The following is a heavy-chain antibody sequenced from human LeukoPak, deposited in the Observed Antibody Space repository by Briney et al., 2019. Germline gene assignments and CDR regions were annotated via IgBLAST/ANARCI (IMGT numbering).Heavy chain of an antibody. CDR2: ISAYNGNT. V-gene: IGHV1-18*01. D-gene: IGHD2-2*01. CDR3: ARDRYCSSTSCPRYAFDI. Sequence: GASVTVSCKASGYTFTSYGISWVRQAPGQGLERMGWISAYNGNTNYAQKLQGRVTMTTDTSTSTAYMELRSLRSDDTAVYYCARDRYCSSTSCPRYAFDIWGQGTMVTVSS. CDR1: GYTFTSYG. J-gene: IGHJ3*02.